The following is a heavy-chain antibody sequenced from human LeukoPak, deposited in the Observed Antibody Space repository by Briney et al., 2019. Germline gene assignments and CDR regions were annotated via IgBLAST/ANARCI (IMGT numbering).Heavy chain of an antibody. Sequence: GASVKVSCRSSGYTFTGYYLHWVRQAPGQGLEWMGWINPNSGGTNYAQKFQGRVTMTRDTSISTAYMELSRLRSDDTAVYYCARAGGYSGYDSWDNWFDPWGQGTLVTVSS. CDR3: ARAGGYSGYDSWDNWFDP. CDR2: INPNSGGT. V-gene: IGHV1-2*02. D-gene: IGHD5-12*01. J-gene: IGHJ5*02. CDR1: GYTFTGYY.